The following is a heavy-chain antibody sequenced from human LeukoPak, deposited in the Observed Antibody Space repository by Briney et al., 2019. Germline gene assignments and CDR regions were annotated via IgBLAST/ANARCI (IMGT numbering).Heavy chain of an antibody. CDR3: AREGGPYSSGWWFDY. CDR1: GFTFSSYW. Sequence: GGSLRLSCAASGFTFSSYWMSWVRQAPGKGLEWVANIKQDGSEKYYVGSVKGRFTISRDNAKNSLYLQMNSLRAEDTAVYYCAREGGPYSSGWWFDYWGQGTLVTVSS. J-gene: IGHJ4*02. D-gene: IGHD6-19*01. V-gene: IGHV3-7*01. CDR2: IKQDGSEK.